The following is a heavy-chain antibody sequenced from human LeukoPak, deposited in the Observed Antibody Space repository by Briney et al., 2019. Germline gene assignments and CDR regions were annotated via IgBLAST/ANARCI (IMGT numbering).Heavy chain of an antibody. CDR3: ASVVVAAKKSAFDI. D-gene: IGHD2-15*01. V-gene: IGHV3-21*01. CDR2: ISRSSSYI. J-gene: IGHJ3*02. CDR1: GFTFSSYS. Sequence: GGSLRLSCAASGFTFSSYSMNWVRRAPGKGLEWVSSISRSSSYIYYADSVKGRFTISRDNAKNSLYLQMNSLRAEDTAVYYCASVVVAAKKSAFDIWGQGTMVTVSS.